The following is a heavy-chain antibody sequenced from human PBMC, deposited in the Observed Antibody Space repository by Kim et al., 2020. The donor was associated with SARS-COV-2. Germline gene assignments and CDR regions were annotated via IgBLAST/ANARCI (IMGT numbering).Heavy chain of an antibody. CDR3: AGGGDFWSGYRSYYFDY. Sequence: FQGRVTITADESTSTAYMELSSLRSEDTAVYYCAGGGDFWSGYRSYYFDYWGQGTLVTVSS. D-gene: IGHD3-3*01. V-gene: IGHV1-69*01. J-gene: IGHJ4*02.